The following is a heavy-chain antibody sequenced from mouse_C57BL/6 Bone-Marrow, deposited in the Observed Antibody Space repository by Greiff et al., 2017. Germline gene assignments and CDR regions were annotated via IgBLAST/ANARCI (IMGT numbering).Heavy chain of an antibody. D-gene: IGHD2-4*01. CDR1: GYTFTSYW. Sequence: QVQLQQPGAELVKPGASVKLSCKASGYTFTSYWMHWVKQRPGQGLEWIGMIHPNSGSTNYNEKFKSKATLTVDKSSSTAYMQLSSLTSEDSAVYYCAREGEFYDYLRGAMDYWGQGTSVTVSS. V-gene: IGHV1-64*01. J-gene: IGHJ4*01. CDR3: AREGEFYDYLRGAMDY. CDR2: IHPNSGST.